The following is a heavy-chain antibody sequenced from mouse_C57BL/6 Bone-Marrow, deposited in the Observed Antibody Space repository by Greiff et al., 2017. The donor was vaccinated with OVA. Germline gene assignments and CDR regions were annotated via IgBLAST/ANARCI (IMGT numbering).Heavy chain of an antibody. V-gene: IGHV1-64*01. J-gene: IGHJ4*01. Sequence: VQLQESGAELVKPGASVKLSCKASGYTFTSYWMHWVKQRPGQGLEWIGMIHPNSGSTNYNEKFKSKATLTVDKSSRTAYMQLSSLTSEDSAVYYCAYDAMDYWGQGTSVTVSS. CDR3: AYDAMDY. CDR2: IHPNSGST. CDR1: GYTFTSYW.